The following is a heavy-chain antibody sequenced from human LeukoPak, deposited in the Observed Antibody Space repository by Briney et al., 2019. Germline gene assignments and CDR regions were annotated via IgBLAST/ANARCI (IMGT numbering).Heavy chain of an antibody. Sequence: SETLSLTCAVYGGSFSGYYWSWIRQPPGKGLEWIGEINHSGSTNYNPSLKSRVTISVDTSKNQFSLKLSSETAADTAVYYCARGGSEAWDSNYFGYWGQGTLVTVSS. CDR2: INHSGST. V-gene: IGHV4-34*01. D-gene: IGHD3-22*01. CDR3: ARGGSEAWDSNYFGY. CDR1: GGSFSGYY. J-gene: IGHJ4*02.